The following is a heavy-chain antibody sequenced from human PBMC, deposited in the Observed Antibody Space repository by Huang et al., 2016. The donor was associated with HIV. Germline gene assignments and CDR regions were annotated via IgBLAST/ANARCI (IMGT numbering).Heavy chain of an antibody. Sequence: QVQLVQSGAEVKKPGASVTVSCKASGYTFTSYGINWVRQAPGQGLDWMGWDRTYNGNTNYARKVQGRVTMITDTSTNTADMGLRSLRSDDTAVYYCARGTDTAMDGVGYYYYYALDVWGQGTAVTVSS. CDR2: DRTYNGNT. CDR3: ARGTDTAMDGVGYYYYYALDV. V-gene: IGHV1-18*04. CDR1: GYTFTSYG. D-gene: IGHD5-18*01. J-gene: IGHJ6*02.